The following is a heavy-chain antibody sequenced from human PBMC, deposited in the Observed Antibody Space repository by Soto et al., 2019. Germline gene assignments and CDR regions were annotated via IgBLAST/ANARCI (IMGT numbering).Heavy chain of an antibody. CDR1: GDTFTTYD. J-gene: IGHJ4*02. CDR3: ARGRASGSYYLLDY. V-gene: IGHV1-8*01. D-gene: IGHD3-10*01. CDR2: INPNSGNI. Sequence: ALVKVSCKASGDTFTTYDINWVRQATGHGLEWMGWINPNSGNIGDAQRFQGRVTMTRDTAIRTAYMEVSSLRSDDTAVYYCARGRASGSYYLLDYWGQGTLVTVSS.